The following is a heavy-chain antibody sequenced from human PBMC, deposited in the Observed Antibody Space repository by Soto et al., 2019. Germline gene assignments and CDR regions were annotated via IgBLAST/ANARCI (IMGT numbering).Heavy chain of an antibody. D-gene: IGHD6-13*01. CDR1: GGTFSSYT. J-gene: IGHJ6*02. V-gene: IGHV1-69*08. Sequence: QVQLVQSGAEVKKPGSSVKVSCKASGGTFSSYTISWVRQAPGQGLEWMGRIIPILGIANYAQKCQGRVTITADKSTSTADVELSSLRSEDTAVYYCAREIGSSGPYVVLDYYYCGMDVWGQGTTVTVSS. CDR3: AREIGSSGPYVVLDYYYCGMDV. CDR2: IIPILGIA.